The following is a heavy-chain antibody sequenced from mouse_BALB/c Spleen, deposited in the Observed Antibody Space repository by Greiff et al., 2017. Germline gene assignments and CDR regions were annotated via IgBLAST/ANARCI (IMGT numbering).Heavy chain of an antibody. CDR2: ISSGGGST. CDR3: ARQDGNILFAY. D-gene: IGHD2-1*01. J-gene: IGHJ3*01. V-gene: IGHV5-12-1*01. CDR1: GFAFSSYD. Sequence: EVKVVESGGGLVKPGGSLKLSCAASGFAFSSYDMSWVRQTPEKRLEWGAYISSGGGSTYYPDTVKGRFTIARDNAKNTLYLQMSSLKSEDTAMYYCARQDGNILFAYWGQGTLVTVAA.